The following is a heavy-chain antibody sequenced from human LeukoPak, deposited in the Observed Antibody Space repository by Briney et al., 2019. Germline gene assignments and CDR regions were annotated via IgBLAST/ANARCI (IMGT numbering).Heavy chain of an antibody. CDR3: VRGGIVGATNWFDP. Sequence: ASVKVSCKASGYTFTSYDINWVRQATGQGLEWMGWMNPNSGNTGYAQKFQGRVTMTRNTSISTAYMELSSLRSEDTAGYDCVRGGIVGATNWFDPWGQGTLVTVSS. V-gene: IGHV1-8*01. CDR2: MNPNSGNT. CDR1: GYTFTSYD. D-gene: IGHD1-26*01. J-gene: IGHJ5*02.